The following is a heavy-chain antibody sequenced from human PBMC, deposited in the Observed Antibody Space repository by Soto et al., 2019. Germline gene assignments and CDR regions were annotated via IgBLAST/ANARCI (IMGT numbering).Heavy chain of an antibody. V-gene: IGHV3-30*03. CDR3: TGEVASGY. D-gene: IGHD2-8*02. Sequence: GGSLRLSCAASGFTVSTYGMHWVRQAPGKGLGWVAVISRDGGTKFYADSVKGRFTISRDNSRNTLFLEMNSLRGDDMAVYYCTGEVASGYWGQGTLVTVSS. J-gene: IGHJ4*02. CDR2: ISRDGGTK. CDR1: GFTVSTYG.